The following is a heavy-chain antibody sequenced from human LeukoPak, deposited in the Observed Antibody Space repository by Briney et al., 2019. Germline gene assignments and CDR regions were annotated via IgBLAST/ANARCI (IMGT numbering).Heavy chain of an antibody. J-gene: IGHJ3*02. D-gene: IGHD3-22*01. Sequence: ASVKVSCKASGYTFTGYYMYWVRQAPGQGPEWMGWINPNSGGTNYAQKFQGRVTMTRDTSISTVYMELSSLRSDDTAVYYCARYYYYDSSGYYAVDIWGQGTMVTVSS. CDR1: GYTFTGYY. CDR3: ARYYYYDSSGYYAVDI. CDR2: INPNSGGT. V-gene: IGHV1-2*02.